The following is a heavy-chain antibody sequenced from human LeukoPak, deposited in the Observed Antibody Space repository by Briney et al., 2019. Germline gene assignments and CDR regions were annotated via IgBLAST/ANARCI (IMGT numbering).Heavy chain of an antibody. CDR1: GYTFTGYY. CDR3: ARDIEYSSSFDY. CDR2: INPNSGGT. Sequence: GASVKVSCKASGYTFTGYYMHWVRQAPGQGLEWMGRINPNSGGTNYAQKFQGRVTMTRDTSISTAYMELSRLRSDDTAVYYCARDIEYSSSFDYWGQGTLVTVSS. J-gene: IGHJ4*02. V-gene: IGHV1-2*06. D-gene: IGHD6-6*01.